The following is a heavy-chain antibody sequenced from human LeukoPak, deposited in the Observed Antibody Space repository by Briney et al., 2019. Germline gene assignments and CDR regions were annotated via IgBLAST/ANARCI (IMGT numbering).Heavy chain of an antibody. V-gene: IGHV1-18*01. Sequence: GASVKVSCKASGYTFTSYGISWVRQAPGQGLEWMGWISAYNGNTNYAQKLQGRVTMTTDTSTSTAYMELRSLRSDDTAVYYCARDLDRVRGQLLLDYWGQGTLVTVSS. CDR1: GYTFTSYG. CDR3: ARDLDRVRGQLLLDY. CDR2: ISAYNGNT. J-gene: IGHJ4*02. D-gene: IGHD2/OR15-2a*01.